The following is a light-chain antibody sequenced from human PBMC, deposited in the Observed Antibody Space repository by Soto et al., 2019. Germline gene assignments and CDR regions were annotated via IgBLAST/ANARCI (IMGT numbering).Light chain of an antibody. Sequence: EIVLTQSPGTLSLSPGERATLSCRASQSVRNNLAWYQQKPGQAPRLLIYDASNRATGIPARFSGSGSGTDFTLTISSLEPEDFAVYYCQQRSNWPPITFGQGTRLEIK. CDR2: DAS. CDR3: QQRSNWPPIT. J-gene: IGKJ5*01. CDR1: QSVRNN. V-gene: IGKV3-11*01.